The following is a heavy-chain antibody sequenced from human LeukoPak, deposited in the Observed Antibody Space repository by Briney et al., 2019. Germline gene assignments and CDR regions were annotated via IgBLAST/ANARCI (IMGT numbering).Heavy chain of an antibody. V-gene: IGHV1-8*01. Sequence: ASVKVSCKASGYTFTSYDINWVRQAPGQGLEWMGWMNPNSGNTGYAQKFQGRVTMTRDTSTSTVYMELSSLRSEDTAVYYCARGWSGDYVDYWGQGTLVTVSS. D-gene: IGHD3-10*02. CDR1: GYTFTSYD. J-gene: IGHJ4*02. CDR3: ARGWSGDYVDY. CDR2: MNPNSGNT.